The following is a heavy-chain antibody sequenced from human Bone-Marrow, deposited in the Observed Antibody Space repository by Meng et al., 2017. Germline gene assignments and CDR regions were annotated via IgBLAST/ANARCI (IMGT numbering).Heavy chain of an antibody. J-gene: IGHJ4*02. Sequence: QSCLKECGPRLVRPTEPLAWAFSYAGLSPTTCGFCVAWNRQAPGKAREWLALVYWDDGKRYKPSLKTRLTITKDTSKNQVVLTLTNMGPVDAGTYFCAHQSEASGLVVPFEYWGQGTLVTVSS. V-gene: IGHV2-5*02. CDR2: VYWDDGK. D-gene: IGHD3-10*01. CDR3: AHQSEASGLVVPFEY. CDR1: GLSPTTCGFC.